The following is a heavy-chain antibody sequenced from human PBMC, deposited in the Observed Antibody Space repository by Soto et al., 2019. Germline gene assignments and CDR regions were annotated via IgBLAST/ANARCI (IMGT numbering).Heavy chain of an antibody. CDR1: GGSISNYY. V-gene: IGHV4-59*01. CDR2: VSYSGNI. CDR3: ARGSSGYFPTLFWF. D-gene: IGHD3-22*01. J-gene: IGHJ4*01. Sequence: PSETLSLTCTVSGGSISNYYWNWIRQSPGKGLEWIGYVSYSGNINYSPSLKSRVTISVDTSKNQFSLNLASVTAADTAVYYCARGSSGYFPTLFWFWGQGTLVTV.